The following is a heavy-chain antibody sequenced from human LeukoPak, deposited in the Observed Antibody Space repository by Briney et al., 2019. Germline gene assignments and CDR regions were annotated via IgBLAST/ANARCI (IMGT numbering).Heavy chain of an antibody. CDR1: GGSISSGGYS. J-gene: IGHJ4*02. D-gene: IGHD4-17*01. V-gene: IGHV4-30-2*01. CDR3: ASGRATVTD. Sequence: SETLSLTCAVSGGSISSGGYSWSWIRQPPGKGLEWIGYIYHSGSTYYNPSLKSRVTISVDRSKNQFSLKLSSVTAADTAVYYCASGRATVTDWGQGTLVTVSS. CDR2: IYHSGST.